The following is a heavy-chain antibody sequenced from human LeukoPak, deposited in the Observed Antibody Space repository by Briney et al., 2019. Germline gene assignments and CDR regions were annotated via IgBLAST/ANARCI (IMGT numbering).Heavy chain of an antibody. CDR2: INHSGST. V-gene: IGHV4-34*01. J-gene: IGHJ6*02. Sequence: SETLSLTCAVYGGSFSGYYWSWIRQPPGKGLEWIGEINHSGSTNYNPSLKSRVTISVDTSKNQFSLKLSSVTAADTAVYYCAREGYSYGYNGMDVWGQGTTVTVSS. CDR1: GGSFSGYY. CDR3: AREGYSYGYNGMDV. D-gene: IGHD5-18*01.